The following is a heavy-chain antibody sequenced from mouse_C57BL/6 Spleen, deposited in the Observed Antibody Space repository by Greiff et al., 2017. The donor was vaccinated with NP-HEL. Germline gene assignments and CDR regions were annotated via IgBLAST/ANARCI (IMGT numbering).Heavy chain of an antibody. CDR3: TVSGDGYFGS. D-gene: IGHD2-3*01. Sequence: QVHVKQSGAELVRPGASVKLSCKASGYTFTDYYINWVKQRPGQGLEWIGRIYPGSGNTHYNEKFKGKATLTVDKSSSTAYMPLSRLTSGDSAVFFCTVSGDGYFGSRGHSTTLAVSS. J-gene: IGHJ2*01. CDR1: GYTFTDYY. CDR2: IYPGSGNT. V-gene: IGHV1-76*01.